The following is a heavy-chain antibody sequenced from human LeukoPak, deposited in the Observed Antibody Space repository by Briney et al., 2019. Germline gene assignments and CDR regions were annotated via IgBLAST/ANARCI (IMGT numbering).Heavy chain of an antibody. CDR1: GFTISSNY. V-gene: IGHV3-66*01. Sequence: GGSLRLSCAASGFTISSNYMSWVRQAPGKGLEWVSVIYSGSSTYYADSVKGRFTISRDNSKNTLYLQMNSLRAEDTAVYYCARSGSYYSYYFDYWGQGTLVTVSS. J-gene: IGHJ4*02. CDR2: IYSGSST. D-gene: IGHD1-26*01. CDR3: ARSGSYYSYYFDY.